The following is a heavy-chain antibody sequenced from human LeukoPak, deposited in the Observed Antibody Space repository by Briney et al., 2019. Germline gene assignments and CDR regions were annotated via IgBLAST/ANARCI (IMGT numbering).Heavy chain of an antibody. J-gene: IGHJ3*02. Sequence: PSETLSLTCTVSGGSISSYYWSWIRQPPGKGLEWIGYIYYSGSTNYNPSLKSRVTISVDTSKNQFSLKLSSVTAADTAVYYCARAGYSSSRGAFDIWGQGTMVTVSS. CDR3: ARAGYSSSRGAFDI. CDR2: IYYSGST. D-gene: IGHD6-13*01. V-gene: IGHV4-59*01. CDR1: GGSISSYY.